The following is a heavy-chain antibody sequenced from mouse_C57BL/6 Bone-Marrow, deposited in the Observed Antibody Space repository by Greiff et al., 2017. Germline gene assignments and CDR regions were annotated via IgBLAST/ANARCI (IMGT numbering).Heavy chain of an antibody. CDR2: IYIGNGYT. CDR3: ARSPPWDEAMDY. Sequence: VVGPGFSVKMSCKTSGYTFTSYGINWVKQRPGQGLEWIGYIYIGNGYTEYNEKFKGKATLTSDTSSSTAYMQLSSLTSEDSAIYFCARSPPWDEAMDYWGQGTSVTVSS. V-gene: IGHV1-58*01. D-gene: IGHD4-1*01. CDR1: GYTFTSYG. J-gene: IGHJ4*01.